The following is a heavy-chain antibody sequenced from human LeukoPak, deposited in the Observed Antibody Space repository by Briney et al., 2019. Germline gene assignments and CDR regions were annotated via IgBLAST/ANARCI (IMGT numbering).Heavy chain of an antibody. D-gene: IGHD6-13*01. V-gene: IGHV3-9*01. CDR1: GFTFDDYA. Sequence: GGSLRLSCAASGFTFDDYAMHWVRQAPGKGLEWVSGISWNSGSIGYADSEKGRFTTSRDNAKNSLYLQMNSLRAEDTALYYCAKDVAAAAVNWFDPWGQGTLVTVSS. J-gene: IGHJ5*02. CDR3: AKDVAAAAVNWFDP. CDR2: ISWNSGSI.